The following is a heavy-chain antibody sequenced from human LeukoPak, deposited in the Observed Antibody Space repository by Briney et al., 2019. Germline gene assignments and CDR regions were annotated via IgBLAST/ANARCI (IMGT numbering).Heavy chain of an antibody. CDR2: VSSSSTTI. CDR1: VFTFRHYS. Sequence: GGSLRLSCAASVFTFRHYSMNWVREAPGKGLEWVSYVSSSSTTIYYADSVKGRFTISRDNSKNTLYLQMNSLRAEDTAVYYCATLRGYWGQGTLVTVSS. D-gene: IGHD3-16*02. J-gene: IGHJ4*02. CDR3: ATLRGY. V-gene: IGHV3-48*01.